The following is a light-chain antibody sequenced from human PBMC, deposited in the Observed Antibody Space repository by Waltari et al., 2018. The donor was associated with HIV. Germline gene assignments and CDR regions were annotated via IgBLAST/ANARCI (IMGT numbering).Light chain of an antibody. V-gene: IGLV2-14*03. CDR3: SSYTSSSTPYV. CDR2: DVS. CDR1: SSDVGGYNY. Sequence: QSALTQPASVSGSPGQSITISCTGTSSDVGGYNYVSWYQQHPGKAPKLMIYDVSIRPSWVFNRFSGYKSGNTASLTISGLQAEDEADYYCSSYTSSSTPYVFGTGTKVTVL. J-gene: IGLJ1*01.